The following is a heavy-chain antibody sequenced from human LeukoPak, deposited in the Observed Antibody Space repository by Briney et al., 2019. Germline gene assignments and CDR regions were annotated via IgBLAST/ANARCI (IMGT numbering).Heavy chain of an antibody. CDR3: ARGARITIFGVVRPFDY. D-gene: IGHD3-3*01. V-gene: IGHV4-34*01. J-gene: IGHJ4*02. CDR2: INHSGST. Sequence: SETLSLTCAVYGGSFSGYYWSWIRQPPGEGLEWIGEINHSGSTNYNPSLKSRVTISVDTSKNQFSLKLSSVTAADTAVYYCARGARITIFGVVRPFDYWGQGTLVTVSS. CDR1: GGSFSGYY.